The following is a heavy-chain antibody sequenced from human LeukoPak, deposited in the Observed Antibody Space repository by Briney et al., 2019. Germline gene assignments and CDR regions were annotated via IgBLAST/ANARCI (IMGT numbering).Heavy chain of an antibody. CDR3: ARHEARTIFGVVIMGENWFDP. Sequence: SETLSLTCTVSGGSISSYYWSWIRQPPGKGLEWIGYIYYSGSTNYNPPLKSRVTIPVDTSKNQFSLKLSSVTAADTAVYYCARHEARTIFGVVIMGENWFDPWGQGTLVTVSS. CDR1: GGSISSYY. J-gene: IGHJ5*02. D-gene: IGHD3-3*01. V-gene: IGHV4-59*08. CDR2: IYYSGST.